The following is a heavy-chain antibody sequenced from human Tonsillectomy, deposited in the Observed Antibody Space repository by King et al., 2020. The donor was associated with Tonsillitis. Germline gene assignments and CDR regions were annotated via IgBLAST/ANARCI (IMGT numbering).Heavy chain of an antibody. D-gene: IGHD3-22*01. Sequence: EVQLVESGGNVVQPGGSLRLSCAASGFNFSSFAMHWVRQAPGKGLEWVSGISCDSGRIYYADSVKGRFTISRDNATNSLLLQMKSLRDEDTALYYCVRGGRYYDSSNYLFDYWGQGTLVTVSS. CDR1: GFNFSSFA. CDR3: VRGGRYYDSSNYLFDY. J-gene: IGHJ4*02. V-gene: IGHV3-9*01. CDR2: ISCDSGRI.